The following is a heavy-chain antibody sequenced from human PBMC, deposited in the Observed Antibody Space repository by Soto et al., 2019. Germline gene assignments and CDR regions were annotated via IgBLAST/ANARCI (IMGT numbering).Heavy chain of an antibody. D-gene: IGHD3-3*01. CDR1: GGSFSGYY. CDR3: ARGPFNNYDFWSGYYPY. Sequence: QVQLQQWGAGLLKPSETLSLTCAVYGGSFSGYYWSWIRQPPGKGLEWIGEINHSGRTNYNTSLKSRVTISVDTSKNQFSLKLSSVTAADTAVYYCARGPFNNYDFWSGYYPYWGQGTLVTVSS. V-gene: IGHV4-34*01. J-gene: IGHJ4*02. CDR2: INHSGRT.